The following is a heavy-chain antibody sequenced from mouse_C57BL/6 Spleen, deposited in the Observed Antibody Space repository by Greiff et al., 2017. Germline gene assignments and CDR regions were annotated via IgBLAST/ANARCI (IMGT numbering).Heavy chain of an antibody. Sequence: QVQLQQSGAELVMPGASVKLSCKASGYTFTSYWMHWVKQRPGQGLEWIGEIDPSDSYTNYNQKFKGKSTLTVDKSSSTAYMQLSSLTSEDSAVYYCARGRNYGSPNYYAMDYWGQGTSVTVSS. CDR3: ARGRNYGSPNYYAMDY. CDR1: GYTFTSYW. V-gene: IGHV1-69*01. D-gene: IGHD1-1*01. CDR2: IDPSDSYT. J-gene: IGHJ4*01.